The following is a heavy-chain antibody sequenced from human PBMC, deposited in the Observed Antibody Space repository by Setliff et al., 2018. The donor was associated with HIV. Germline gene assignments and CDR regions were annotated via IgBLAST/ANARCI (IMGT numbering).Heavy chain of an antibody. D-gene: IGHD3-22*01. CDR3: ARARRDSYDRGRRNHYYIDV. CDR2: IIPLFGTA. J-gene: IGHJ6*03. Sequence: SVKVSCKASRDIFSSYGITWVRQAPGQGLEWMGGIIPLFGTADYAQKYRGRVTITADESTSTAYMELSSLKFEDTAVYYCARARRDSYDRGRRNHYYIDVWGKGTTVTVSS. CDR1: RDIFSSYG. V-gene: IGHV1-69*13.